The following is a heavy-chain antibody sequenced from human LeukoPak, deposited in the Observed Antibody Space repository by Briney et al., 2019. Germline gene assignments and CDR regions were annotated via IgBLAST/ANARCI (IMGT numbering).Heavy chain of an antibody. CDR1: GFTFSSYW. D-gene: IGHD4-17*01. J-gene: IGHJ4*02. CDR2: IKTKTDGGTT. CDR3: TTRFKFTTVTTAFDY. V-gene: IGHV3-15*01. Sequence: SGGSLRLSCAASGFTFSSYWMSWVRQAPGKGLEWVGRIKTKTDGGTTDYAAPVKGRFTISRDDSKNTLYLQMNSLKTEDTAVYYCTTRFKFTTVTTAFDYWGQGTLVTVSS.